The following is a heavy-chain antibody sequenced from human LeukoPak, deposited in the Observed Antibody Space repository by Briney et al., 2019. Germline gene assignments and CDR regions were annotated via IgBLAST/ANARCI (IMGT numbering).Heavy chain of an antibody. CDR2: IYHSGSA. Sequence: SQTLSLTCTVSGGSISSGSYYWSWIRQPPGKGLEWIRYIYHSGSAYYNPSLKSRVTISVDRSKNQFSLKLSSVTAAGTAVYYCARVLNDFWSGYIDYWGQGTLVTVSS. V-gene: IGHV4-30-2*01. CDR1: GGSISSGSYY. D-gene: IGHD3-3*01. J-gene: IGHJ4*02. CDR3: ARVLNDFWSGYIDY.